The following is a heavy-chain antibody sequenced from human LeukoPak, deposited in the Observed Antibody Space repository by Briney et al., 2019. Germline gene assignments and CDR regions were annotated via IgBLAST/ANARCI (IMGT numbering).Heavy chain of an antibody. J-gene: IGHJ4*02. CDR2: MSYDGSHQ. D-gene: IGHD5-12*01. V-gene: IGHV3-30*04. Sequence: PGGSLRLSCVASGFTFSSYTLHWVRQAPGKGLEWVAVMSYDGSHQFHADSVKGRFTISRDNSKNTLYLQMNSLRPEDTAIYFCARDVGGYAFDYWGQGTLVTVSS. CDR3: ARDVGGYAFDY. CDR1: GFTFSSYT.